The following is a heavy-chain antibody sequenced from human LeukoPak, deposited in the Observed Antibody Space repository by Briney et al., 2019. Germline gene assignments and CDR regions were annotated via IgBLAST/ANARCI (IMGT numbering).Heavy chain of an antibody. D-gene: IGHD6-13*01. CDR3: ARMFRSSWYINWFDP. V-gene: IGHV4-34*01. CDR2: INHSGST. J-gene: IGHJ5*02. Sequence: PSETLSLTCAVYGGSFSGYYWSWIRRPPGKGLEWIGEINHSGSTNYNPSLKSRVTISVDTSKNQFSLKLSSVTAADTAMYYCARMFRSSWYINWFDPWGQGTLVTVSS. CDR1: GGSFSGYY.